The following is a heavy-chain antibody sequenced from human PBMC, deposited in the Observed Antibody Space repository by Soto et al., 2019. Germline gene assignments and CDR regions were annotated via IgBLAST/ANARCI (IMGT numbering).Heavy chain of an antibody. CDR1: GGSISSSSYY. V-gene: IGHV4-39*01. Sequence: SETLSLTCTVSGGSISSSSYYWGWIRQPPGKGLEWIGSIYYSGSTYYNPSLKSRVTISVDTSKNQFSLKRSSVTAADTAVDYCARMVPAAMVLSLFAIGAQGTMVPVSS. CDR2: IYYSGST. D-gene: IGHD2-2*01. CDR3: ARMVPAAMVLSLFAI. J-gene: IGHJ3*02.